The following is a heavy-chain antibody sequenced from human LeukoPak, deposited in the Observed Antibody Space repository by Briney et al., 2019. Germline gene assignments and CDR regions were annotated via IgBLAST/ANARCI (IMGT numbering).Heavy chain of an antibody. Sequence: GGSLTLSCAPSGFSFSINPMSWVRQAPGKGLEWVSAISPDKTYYADSVKGRLTISRDNYKNTVDLQMNRPRAEDTVIYYCVKEHVDRAFTRSFEIWGQGIVVTVSS. J-gene: IGHJ3*02. V-gene: IGHV3-23*01. CDR3: VKEHVDRAFTRSFEI. CDR2: ISPDKT. D-gene: IGHD3-3*02. CDR1: GFSFSINP.